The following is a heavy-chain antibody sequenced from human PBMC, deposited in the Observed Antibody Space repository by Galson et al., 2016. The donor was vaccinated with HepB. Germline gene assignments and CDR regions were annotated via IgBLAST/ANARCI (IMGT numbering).Heavy chain of an antibody. J-gene: IGHJ6*04. CDR3: AREQSTAALAMDV. Sequence: SLRLSCAASGFTFSSYGMHWARQAPGRGLEWVALIWYDGSNKYYADSVKGRFTISRDNSKNTLYLQMNSLRAEDTAVYYCAREQSTAALAMDVWGKGTTVTVSS. CDR1: GFTFSSYG. CDR2: IWYDGSNK. D-gene: IGHD6-6*01. V-gene: IGHV3-33*01.